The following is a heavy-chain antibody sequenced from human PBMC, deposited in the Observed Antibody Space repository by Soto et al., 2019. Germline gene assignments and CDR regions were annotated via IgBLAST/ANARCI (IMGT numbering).Heavy chain of an antibody. CDR1: GYTFTSYD. D-gene: IGHD1-1*01. CDR3: ATVTTGTIWFDP. CDR2: MNPNSGNT. V-gene: IGHV1-8*01. Sequence: ASVKVSCKASGYTFTSYDINWVRQATGQGLEWMGWMNPNSGNTGYAQKFQGRVTMTRNTSISTAYMELSSLRSEDTAVYYCATVTTGTIWFDPWGQGTLVTVSS. J-gene: IGHJ5*02.